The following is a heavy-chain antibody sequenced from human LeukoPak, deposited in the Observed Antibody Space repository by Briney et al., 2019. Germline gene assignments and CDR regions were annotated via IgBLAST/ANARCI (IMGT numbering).Heavy chain of an antibody. D-gene: IGHD2-15*01. J-gene: IGHJ4*02. CDR1: GFTFSDYW. CDR3: ARLMTETGTYSYYFDK. CDR2: IKYDSSDR. Sequence: GGSLRLSCAASGFTFSDYWMIWVRQAPGKGLEWVADIKYDSSDRFYMDSVKGRFTISRDNAQNSVFLQMNSLRAEDTAVYYCARLMTETGTYSYYFDKWGQGTLVTVSS. V-gene: IGHV3-7*01.